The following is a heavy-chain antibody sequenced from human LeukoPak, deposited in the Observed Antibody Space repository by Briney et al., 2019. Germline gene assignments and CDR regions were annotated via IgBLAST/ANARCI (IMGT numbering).Heavy chain of an antibody. D-gene: IGHD6-6*01. J-gene: IGHJ5*02. CDR3: AREGIAARLVGGWFDP. Sequence: GGSLRLSCAASGLTFSSYSMNWVRQAPGKGLEWVSSISSSSSYIYYADSVKGRFTISRDNAKNSLYLQMNSLRAEDTAVYYCAREGIAARLVGGWFDPWGQGTLVTVSS. CDR1: GLTFSSYS. V-gene: IGHV3-21*01. CDR2: ISSSSSYI.